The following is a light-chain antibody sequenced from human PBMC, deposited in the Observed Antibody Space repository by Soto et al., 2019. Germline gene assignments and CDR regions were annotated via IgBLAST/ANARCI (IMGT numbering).Light chain of an antibody. J-gene: IGKJ2*01. CDR2: DTS. Sequence: EIVMTQSPATLFLSPGERATLSCRASQSVSSNLVWYLQKPGQAPRLLIYDTSTRATNVPARFSGSGSETEFTLTISGLQSEDFGIYYCHHYNNWPPRNTFGQGTKLEIK. V-gene: IGKV3-15*01. CDR1: QSVSSN. CDR3: HHYNNWPPRNT.